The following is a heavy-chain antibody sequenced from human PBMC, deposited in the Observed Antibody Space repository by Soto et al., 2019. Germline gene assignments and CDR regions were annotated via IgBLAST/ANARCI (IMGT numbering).Heavy chain of an antibody. V-gene: IGHV3-21*01. J-gene: IGHJ4*02. CDR2: ISSISSYI. Sequence: EVQLVESGGGLVKPGGSLRLSCAASGFTFSSYSMNWVRQAPGKGLEWVSSISSISSYIYYADSVKGRFTISRDNAKNSLYLQMNSLRAEDTAVYYCARDSEPGVFDYWGQGTLVTVSS. CDR3: ARDSEPGVFDY. D-gene: IGHD1-1*01. CDR1: GFTFSSYS.